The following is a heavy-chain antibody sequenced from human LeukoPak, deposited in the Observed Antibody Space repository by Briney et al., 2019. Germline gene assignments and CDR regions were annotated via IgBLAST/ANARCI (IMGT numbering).Heavy chain of an antibody. V-gene: IGHV4-59*01. J-gene: IGHJ5*02. Sequence: SETLSLTCSVSGGSISGYYWSWIRQSPGKGLEWIAYIYYSGSTNYNPSLKSRVTISVDTSKNQFSLKLSSVTAADTAMYYCARATDASSGYFWFDPWGQGALVTVSS. CDR2: IYYSGST. CDR3: ARATDASSGYFWFDP. CDR1: GGSISGYY. D-gene: IGHD3-22*01.